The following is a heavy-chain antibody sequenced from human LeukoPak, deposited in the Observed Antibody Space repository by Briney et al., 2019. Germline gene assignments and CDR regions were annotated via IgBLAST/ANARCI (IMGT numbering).Heavy chain of an antibody. CDR3: ARDLDNNWGYFDL. D-gene: IGHD1-20*01. V-gene: IGHV4-59*01. CDR2: IHYTGST. J-gene: IGHJ2*01. Sequence: SETLSLTCTVSGDSIIGYYWSWIRQPPGKGLEWIGYIHYTGSTNYNPSLKSRIIISVDTSRSHFSLKLSSATAADTAVYYCARDLDNNWGYFDLWGRGTLVTVSS. CDR1: GDSIIGYY.